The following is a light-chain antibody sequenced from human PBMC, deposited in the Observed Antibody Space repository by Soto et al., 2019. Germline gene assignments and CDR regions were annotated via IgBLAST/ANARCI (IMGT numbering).Light chain of an antibody. CDR1: SSDFGGYNY. J-gene: IGLJ1*01. V-gene: IGLV2-14*01. CDR3: SSYTSSSTPYV. CDR2: DVS. Sequence: QSELTQPASVSGSPGQSITISCTGTSSDFGGYNYVSWYQQHPGKAPKLMIYDVSNRPSGVSNRFSGSKSGNTASLTISGLQAEDEADYYCSSYTSSSTPYVFGTGTKVTVL.